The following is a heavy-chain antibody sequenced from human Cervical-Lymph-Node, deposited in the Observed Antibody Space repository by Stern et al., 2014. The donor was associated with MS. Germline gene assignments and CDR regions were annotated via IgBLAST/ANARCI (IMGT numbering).Heavy chain of an antibody. CDR3: ASQDGMDV. V-gene: IGHV3-21*01. Sequence: EMQLVESGGGLVKPGGSLRLSCAASGFTFSNYNMNWVRQAPGKGLEWVSSIRSSSSYIYYADSVKGRFTISRDDAKDSLYLQMNSLRAEDTAVYYCASQDGMDVWGQGTTVTVSS. CDR2: IRSSSSYI. CDR1: GFTFSNYN. J-gene: IGHJ6*02.